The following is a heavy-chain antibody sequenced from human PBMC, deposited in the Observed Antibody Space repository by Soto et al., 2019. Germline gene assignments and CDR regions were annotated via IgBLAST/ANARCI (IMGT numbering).Heavy chain of an antibody. Sequence: PTLVNPTQTLTLTCTFSGFSLTTPGVAVGWIRQPPGKALEWLAIVYWGDDKRYRPSLKSRLTITKDTSRNQVVLTMTNVDPVDPGTYYCARGGAGLSYCNKTSCYHGRWLDPWGQGTMVTVSS. J-gene: IGHJ5*02. CDR1: GFSLTTPGVA. CDR2: VYWGDDK. V-gene: IGHV2-5*02. CDR3: ARGGAGLSYCNKTSCYHGRWLDP. D-gene: IGHD2-2*01.